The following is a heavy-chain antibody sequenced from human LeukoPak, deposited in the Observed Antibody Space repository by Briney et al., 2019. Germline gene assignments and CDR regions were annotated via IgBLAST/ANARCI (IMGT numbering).Heavy chain of an antibody. CDR3: ARPYHYDSGSRGTAFDL. CDR2: IYESRST. J-gene: IGHJ3*01. Sequence: SETLSLTCSVSGRSISSSSYYWCWIRQPPGKGLEWIASIYESRSTYYNPYLKSRLTISVDTSKNQFSLKLTSVTAADTAIYYCARPYHYDSGSRGTAFDLWGQGTMVTVSS. V-gene: IGHV4-39*01. D-gene: IGHD3-10*01. CDR1: GRSISSSSYY.